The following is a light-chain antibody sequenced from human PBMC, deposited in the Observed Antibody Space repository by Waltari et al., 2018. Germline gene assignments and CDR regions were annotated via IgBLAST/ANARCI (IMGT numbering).Light chain of an antibody. CDR3: QKYGTLPAT. CDR2: GSS. CDR1: HGVAMW. Sequence: SCRASHGVAMWLAWYHLKTGQPPRLLIYGSSSRATGIPDRFRCRGSGTDFSLTISRLEPEDSAVYYCQKYGTLPATFGQGTKVEVK. J-gene: IGKJ1*01. V-gene: IGKV3-20*01.